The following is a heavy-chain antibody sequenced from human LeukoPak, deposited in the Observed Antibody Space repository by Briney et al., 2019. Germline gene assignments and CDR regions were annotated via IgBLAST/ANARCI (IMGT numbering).Heavy chain of an antibody. CDR3: ARQQPEIMITFGGVIVPHMDV. CDR1: GYTFTGYY. Sequence: ASVKVSCKASGYTFTGYYMHWVRQAPGQGLEWMGRINPNSGGTNYAQKFQGRVTMTRDTSISTAYMELSRQRSDDTAVYYCARQQPEIMITFGGVIVPHMDVWGKGTTVTVSS. D-gene: IGHD3-16*02. J-gene: IGHJ6*03. CDR2: INPNSGGT. V-gene: IGHV1-2*06.